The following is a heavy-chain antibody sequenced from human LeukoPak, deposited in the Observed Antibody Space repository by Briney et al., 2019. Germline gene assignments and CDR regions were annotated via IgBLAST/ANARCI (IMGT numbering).Heavy chain of an antibody. Sequence: GRSLRLSCAASGFTFRSYGMHWVRQTPGKGLEWVSYIINSGGTIYYADSVQGRFTISRDNAKNSLYLQMNSLRDEDTAVYYCARVGRGLYSMDVWGQGTTVTVSS. CDR2: IINSGGTI. CDR3: ARVGRGLYSMDV. CDR1: GFTFRSYG. J-gene: IGHJ6*02. V-gene: IGHV3-48*02. D-gene: IGHD3-10*01.